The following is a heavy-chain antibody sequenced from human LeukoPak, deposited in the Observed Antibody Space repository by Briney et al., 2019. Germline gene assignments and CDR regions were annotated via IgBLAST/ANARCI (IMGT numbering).Heavy chain of an antibody. Sequence: SETLSLTCTVSGYSISSGYYWGWIRQPPGKGLEWIGNIFHNGSTWNNPSLKSRVTISVDTSKNQFSLKLSSVTAADTAVYYCASFSGYGGGGYWGQGTLVTVSS. CDR3: ASFSGYGGGGY. CDR1: GYSISSGYY. D-gene: IGHD5-12*01. J-gene: IGHJ4*02. CDR2: IFHNGST. V-gene: IGHV4-38-2*02.